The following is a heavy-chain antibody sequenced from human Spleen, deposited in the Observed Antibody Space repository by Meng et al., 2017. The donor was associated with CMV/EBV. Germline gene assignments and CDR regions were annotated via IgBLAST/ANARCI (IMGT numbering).Heavy chain of an antibody. CDR3: AREGSRGAGYSSSSVDY. CDR1: TFSSYA. V-gene: IGHV1-69*10. Sequence: TFSSYAISWGRQAPGQGLEWRGGIIPILGIANYEKKFQGRVTITAEKSTSTAYMELSSLRSEDTAVYYGAREGSRGAGYSSSSVDYWGRGTLVTVSS. J-gene: IGHJ4*02. D-gene: IGHD6-6*01. CDR2: IIPILGIA.